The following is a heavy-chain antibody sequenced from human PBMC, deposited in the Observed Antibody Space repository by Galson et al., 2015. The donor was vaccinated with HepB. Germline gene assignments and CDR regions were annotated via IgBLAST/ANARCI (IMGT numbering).Heavy chain of an antibody. D-gene: IGHD6-13*01. CDR1: GFTFSSYG. J-gene: IGHJ5*02. V-gene: IGHV3-33*01. CDR3: ARDALRGSSWERWFDP. CDR2: IWYDGSNK. Sequence: SLRLSCAASGFTFSSYGMHWVRQAPGKGLEWVAVIWYDGSNKYYADSVKGRFTISRDNSKNTLYLQMNSLRAEDTAVYYCARDALRGSSWERWFDPWGQGTLVTVSS.